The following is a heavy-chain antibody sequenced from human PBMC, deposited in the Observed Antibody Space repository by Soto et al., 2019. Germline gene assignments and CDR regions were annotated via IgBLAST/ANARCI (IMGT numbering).Heavy chain of an antibody. D-gene: IGHD2-21*02. CDR3: ARGRVGTAHFDY. CDR2: ITSSSSTI. V-gene: IGHV3-48*02. J-gene: IGHJ4*02. CDR1: GFTLTSNS. Sequence: GGSLRLSCAASGFTLTSNSMNWVRQAPGKGLEWISYITSSSSTIYYADSVKGRFTISRDNAKNSLYLQMNSLRDEDTAVYYCARGRVGTAHFDYWGQGALVTVSS.